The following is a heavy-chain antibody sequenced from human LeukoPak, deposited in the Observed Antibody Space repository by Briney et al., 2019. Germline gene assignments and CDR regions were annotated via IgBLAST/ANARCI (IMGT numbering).Heavy chain of an antibody. D-gene: IGHD5-12*01. J-gene: IGHJ4*02. CDR1: GFTFSSYS. CDR3: ARETDSGYDSH. CDR2: ISYSSTYI. V-gene: IGHV3-21*01. Sequence: GGSLRLSCAASGFTFSSYSMNWVRQAPGKGLEWVSSISYSSTYIYYADSVKGRFTISRDNAKNSLYLQMNSLRAEDTAVYYCARETDSGYDSHWGQGTLVTVSS.